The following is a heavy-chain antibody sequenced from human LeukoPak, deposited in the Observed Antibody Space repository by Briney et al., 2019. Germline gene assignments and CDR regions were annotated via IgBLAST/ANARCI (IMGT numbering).Heavy chain of an antibody. D-gene: IGHD6-25*01. CDR1: GFTFSSYA. J-gene: IGHJ4*02. CDR3: ASDYFLDY. CDR2: ISDSGART. V-gene: IGHV3-23*01. Sequence: PGGSLRLSCAASGFTFSSYAMTWVRQAPGKGLEWVSTISDSGARTNYADSAKGRFTISRDNSMNTSYLQMNSLRADDAAVYHCASDYFLDYWGQGTLVIVSS.